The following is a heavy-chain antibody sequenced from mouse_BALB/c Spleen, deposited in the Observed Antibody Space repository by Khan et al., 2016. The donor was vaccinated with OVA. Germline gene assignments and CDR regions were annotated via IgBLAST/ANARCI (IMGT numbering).Heavy chain of an antibody. J-gene: IGHJ2*01. D-gene: IGHD1-1*01. CDR1: GYSITSDYA. Sequence: EVQLQESGPGLVKPSQSLSLTCTVTGYSITSDYAWNWIRQFPGNKLEWMGFISYSGNTKYNPSLKSRISITRDTSKNQFFLQLNSVTFEDTATXYCARVYGGDFDYWGQGTALTVSS. CDR2: ISYSGNT. V-gene: IGHV3-2*02. CDR3: ARVYGGDFDY.